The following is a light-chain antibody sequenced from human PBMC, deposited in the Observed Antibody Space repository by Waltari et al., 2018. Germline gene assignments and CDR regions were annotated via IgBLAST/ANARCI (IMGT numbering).Light chain of an antibody. CDR1: FSDVGAYNY. Sequence: QSALTQPASVSGSPGQSITLSCTGAFSDVGAYNYVSWYRQLPGEAPKLLIYDVSHRPSGVSNRSLVSKSGNPATLTISGLQPEDEADYFCSSYTTRGTWVFGGGTKLTVL. CDR2: DVS. V-gene: IGLV2-14*03. J-gene: IGLJ3*02. CDR3: SSYTTRGTWV.